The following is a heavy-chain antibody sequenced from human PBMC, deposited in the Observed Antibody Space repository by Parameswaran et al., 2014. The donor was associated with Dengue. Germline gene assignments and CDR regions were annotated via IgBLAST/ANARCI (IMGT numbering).Heavy chain of an antibody. Sequence: RWIRQPPGKGLEWIGYIYYSGSTYYNPSLKSRVTISVDTSKNQFSLKLSSVTAADTAVYYCARASWEEWLFLRSDYGHRYFDYWGQGTLVTVSS. CDR2: IYYSGST. D-gene: IGHD3-3*01. J-gene: IGHJ4*02. CDR3: ARASWEEWLFLRSDYGHRYFDY. V-gene: IGHV4-31*02.